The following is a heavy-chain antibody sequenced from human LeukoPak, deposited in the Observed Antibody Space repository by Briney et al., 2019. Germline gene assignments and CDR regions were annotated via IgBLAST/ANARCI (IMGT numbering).Heavy chain of an antibody. CDR2: ISTSSTYI. Sequence: GGSLRLSCAASGFTFSSYSMSWVRQAPGKGLEWVSSISTSSTYISYADSVKGRFTISRDNAKNTLYLQMNSLRAEDTAVYYCARGKYSSGWFDYWGQGTLVTVSS. CDR1: GFTFSSYS. CDR3: ARGKYSSGWFDY. J-gene: IGHJ4*02. V-gene: IGHV3-21*01. D-gene: IGHD6-19*01.